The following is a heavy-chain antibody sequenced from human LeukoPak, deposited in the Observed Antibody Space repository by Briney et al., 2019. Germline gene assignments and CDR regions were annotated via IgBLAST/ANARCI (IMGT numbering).Heavy chain of an antibody. V-gene: IGHV3-7*01. CDR3: ARDHGTSGWYGHYFDY. D-gene: IGHD6-19*01. CDR2: IKQDGSDK. J-gene: IGHJ4*02. CDR1: GFTFSSYW. Sequence: GGSLRLSCAASGFTFSSYWMSWVRQAPGKGLEWVAKIKQDGSDKYYVDSVKGRFTISRDNANNSLYLQMNSPRAEDTAVYYCARDHGTSGWYGHYFDYWGQGILVTVSS.